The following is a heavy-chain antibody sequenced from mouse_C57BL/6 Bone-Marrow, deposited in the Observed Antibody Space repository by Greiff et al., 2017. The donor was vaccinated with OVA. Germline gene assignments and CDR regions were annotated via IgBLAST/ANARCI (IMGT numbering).Heavy chain of an antibody. D-gene: IGHD2-4*01. CDR1: GYTFTSYW. CDR2: IDPSDSYT. J-gene: IGHJ1*03. Sequence: VQLQQPGAELVMPGASVKLSCKASGYTFTSYWMHWVKQRPGQGLEWIGEIDPSDSYTNYNQKFKGKSTLTVDKSSSTAYMQLSSLTSEDSAVYYCARNYDHGYFDVWGTGTTVTVSS. CDR3: ARNYDHGYFDV. V-gene: IGHV1-69*01.